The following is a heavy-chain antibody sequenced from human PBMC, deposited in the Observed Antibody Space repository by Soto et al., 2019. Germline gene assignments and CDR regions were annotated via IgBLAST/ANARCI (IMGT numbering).Heavy chain of an antibody. V-gene: IGHV3-72*01. D-gene: IGHD1-7*01. J-gene: IGHJ5*02. CDR2: IRNIANSYTT. CDR1: GFTFSDHY. CDR3: ARRITGTPPADGGS. Sequence: EVQLVESGGDLVQPGGSLRLSCAVSGFTFSDHYMDWVRQAPGKGLEWVGRIRNIANSYTTDYAASVKGRFTISRDDAKDSLYLKMTCLKSEDTAMYYCARRITGTPPADGGSWGQGTLVTVSS.